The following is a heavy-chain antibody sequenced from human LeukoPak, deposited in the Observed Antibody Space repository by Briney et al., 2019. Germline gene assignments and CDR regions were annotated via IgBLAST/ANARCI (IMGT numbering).Heavy chain of an antibody. V-gene: IGHV3-30-3*01. CDR3: ARDPLNY. CDR2: ISYDGSNK. Sequence: PGGSLRLSCAASGFTFSSYAMHWVRQAPGKGLEWVAVISYDGSNKYYADSVKGRFTISRDNSENTLYLQMNSLRAEDTAVYYCARDPLNYWGQGTLVTVSS. CDR1: GFTFSSYA. J-gene: IGHJ4*02.